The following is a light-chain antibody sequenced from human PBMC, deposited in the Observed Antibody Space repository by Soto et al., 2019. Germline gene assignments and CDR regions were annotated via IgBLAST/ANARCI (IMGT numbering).Light chain of an antibody. CDR2: EVT. V-gene: IGLV2-8*01. J-gene: IGLJ3*02. CDR1: SSDVGAYKY. CDR3: TSYVGDDIWV. Sequence: QSALTQPPSASGSPGQSVTISCTGTSSDVGAYKYVSWYQQYPGKAPKLMIYEVTKRPSGVPDRLSGSKSGNTASLTVSGLQAEDEADYYGTSYVGDDIWVFGGGTKVTVL.